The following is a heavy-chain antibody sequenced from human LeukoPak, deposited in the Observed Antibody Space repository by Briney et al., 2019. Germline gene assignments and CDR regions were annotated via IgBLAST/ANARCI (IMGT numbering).Heavy chain of an antibody. CDR1: GYTLASYG. CDR2: ISAYNGNT. CDR3: AREGGFLEWLSGYGMDV. Sequence: GASVKVSCKASGYTLASYGISWVRQAPGQGLEWMGWISAYNGNTNYAQKLQGRVTMTTDTSTSTAYMELRSLRSDDTAVYYCAREGGFLEWLSGYGMDVWGQGTTVTVSS. V-gene: IGHV1-18*01. D-gene: IGHD3-3*01. J-gene: IGHJ6*02.